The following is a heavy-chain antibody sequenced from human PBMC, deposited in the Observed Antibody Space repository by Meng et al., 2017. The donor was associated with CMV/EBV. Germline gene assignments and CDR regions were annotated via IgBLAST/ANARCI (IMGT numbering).Heavy chain of an antibody. J-gene: IGHJ6*02. Sequence: GGSLRLSCAASGFTFSSDGMHWVRQAPGKGLEWVAFIRYDGSNKYYADSVKGRFTISRDNSKNTLYLQMNSLRAEDTAVYYCAKSEPHIVLMPTENYYYYGMDVWGQGTTVTVSS. D-gene: IGHD2-8*01. CDR2: IRYDGSNK. V-gene: IGHV3-30*02. CDR3: AKSEPHIVLMPTENYYYYGMDV. CDR1: GFTFSSDG.